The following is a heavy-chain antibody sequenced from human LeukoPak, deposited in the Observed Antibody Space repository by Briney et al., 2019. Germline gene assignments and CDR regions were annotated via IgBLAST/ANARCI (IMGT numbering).Heavy chain of an antibody. V-gene: IGHV1-18*01. Sequence: ASVKVSCKASGYTFTSYGISWVRQAPGQGLEWMGWISAFNDNTNYAQRFQDRVTMTTDTSTSTAYMELRSLRSDDTAVHFCARDPGRYSSSLGYFDYWGQGTLVTVSS. CDR2: ISAFNDNT. J-gene: IGHJ4*02. CDR3: ARDPGRYSSSLGYFDY. CDR1: GYTFTSYG. D-gene: IGHD6-6*01.